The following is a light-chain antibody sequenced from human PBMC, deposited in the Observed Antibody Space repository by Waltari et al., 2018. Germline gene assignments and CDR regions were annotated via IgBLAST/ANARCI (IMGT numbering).Light chain of an antibody. CDR3: QVWAGSTHVV. CDR2: QDT. CDR1: KWGTTY. J-gene: IGLJ2*01. Sequence: SYELTQPPSVSVSPGQTASITCSGDKWGTTYFCWYQQRPGQSPVLVIYQDTNRPPGLPDRCSGSNAGDTATMISSGRQGMDEAPYYCQVWAGSTHVVYGGGPRLSVL. V-gene: IGLV3-1*01.